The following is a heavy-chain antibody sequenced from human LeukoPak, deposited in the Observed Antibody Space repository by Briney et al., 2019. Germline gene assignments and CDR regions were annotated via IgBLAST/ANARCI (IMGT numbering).Heavy chain of an antibody. CDR2: IKSKTDGGTT. CDR3: TTVVVTTTRSLYYYGMDV. D-gene: IGHD2-21*02. Sequence: GGSLRLSCAASGFTFSNAWMSWVRQAPGKGLEWVGRIKSKTDGGTTDYAAPVKGRFTISRDDSKNTLYLQMNSLKTEDTAVYYSTTVVVTTTRSLYYYGMDVWGQRTTVTVSS. J-gene: IGHJ6*02. CDR1: GFTFSNAW. V-gene: IGHV3-15*01.